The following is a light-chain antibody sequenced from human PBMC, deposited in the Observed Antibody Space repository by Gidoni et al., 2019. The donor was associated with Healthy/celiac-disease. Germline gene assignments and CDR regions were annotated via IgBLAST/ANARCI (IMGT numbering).Light chain of an antibody. CDR1: QSISIY. J-gene: IGKJ4*01. CDR3: QQSYSTPPT. Sequence: DIQMTQSPSSLSASVGDRVTIPCRASQSISIYLNWYQQKPGKAPKLLIYAASSLQSGVPSRFSGSGSGTDFTLTISSLQPEYFATYYCQQSYSTPPTFGGGTKVEIK. CDR2: AAS. V-gene: IGKV1-39*01.